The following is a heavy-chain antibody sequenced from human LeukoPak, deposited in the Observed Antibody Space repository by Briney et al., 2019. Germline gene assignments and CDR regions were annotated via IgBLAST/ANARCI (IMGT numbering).Heavy chain of an antibody. J-gene: IGHJ4*02. D-gene: IGHD1-26*01. Sequence: GGSLRLSCAASGFTFSSYEMNWVRHAPGKGLEWVSYISSSGSTIYYADSVKGRFTISRDNAKNSLYLQMNSLRAEDTAVYYCARDRSGSSPFDYWGQGTLVTVSS. CDR2: ISSSGSTI. CDR1: GFTFSSYE. V-gene: IGHV3-48*03. CDR3: ARDRSGSSPFDY.